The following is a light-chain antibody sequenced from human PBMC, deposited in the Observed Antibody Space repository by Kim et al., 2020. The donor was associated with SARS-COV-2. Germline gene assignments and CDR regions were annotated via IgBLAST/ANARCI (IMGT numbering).Light chain of an antibody. CDR1: SSDVGRYNY. CDR2: DVT. Sequence: GQSVHISCTGTSSDVGRYNYVSWYQHHPGNAPKLIIYDVTKRPTGVPDRFSGSKSGNTASLTVSGLQAEDEADYYCSSYAGRNDLVFGGGTQLTVL. CDR3: SSYAGRNDLV. J-gene: IGLJ2*01. V-gene: IGLV2-8*01.